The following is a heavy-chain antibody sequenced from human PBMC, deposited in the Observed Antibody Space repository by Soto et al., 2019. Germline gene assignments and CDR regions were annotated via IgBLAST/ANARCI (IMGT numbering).Heavy chain of an antibody. V-gene: IGHV3-33*01. J-gene: IGHJ6*02. CDR3: ARGPYGDYDYYYYGMDV. D-gene: IGHD4-17*01. CDR2: IWYDGSNK. CDR1: GFTFSSYG. Sequence: HPGGSLRLSCAASGFTFSSYGMHWIRQAPGKGLEWVAVIWYDGSNKYYADSVKGRFTISRDNSKNTLYLQMNSLRAEDTAVYYCARGPYGDYDYYYYGMDVWGQGTTVTVSS.